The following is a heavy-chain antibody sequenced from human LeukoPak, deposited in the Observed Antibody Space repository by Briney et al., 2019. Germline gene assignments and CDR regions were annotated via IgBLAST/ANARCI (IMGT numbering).Heavy chain of an antibody. J-gene: IGHJ4*02. Sequence: PGRSLRLSCAASGFTFSSYGMHWVRQAPGKGLEWVAVISYDGSNKYYADSVRGRFTISRDNSKNTLYLQMNSLRAEDTAVYYCAREMTIITYSFDSWGQGTLVTVSS. CDR2: ISYDGSNK. V-gene: IGHV3-30*03. CDR3: AREMTIITYSFDS. CDR1: GFTFSSYG. D-gene: IGHD5-24*01.